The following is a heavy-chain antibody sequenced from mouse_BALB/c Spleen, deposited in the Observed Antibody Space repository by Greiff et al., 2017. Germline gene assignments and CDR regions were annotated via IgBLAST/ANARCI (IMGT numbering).Heavy chain of an antibody. V-gene: IGHV2-9*02. CDR2: IWAGGST. D-gene: IGHD1-1*01. Sequence: VQLQESGPGLVAPSQSLSITCTVSGFSLTSYGVHWVRQPPGKGLEWLGVIWAGGSTNYNSALMSRLSISKDNSKSQVLLKMNSLQTDDTAMYYCARDCWRGYGSVYAMDYWGQGTSVTVSS. CDR3: ARDCWRGYGSVYAMDY. J-gene: IGHJ4*01. CDR1: GFSLTSYG.